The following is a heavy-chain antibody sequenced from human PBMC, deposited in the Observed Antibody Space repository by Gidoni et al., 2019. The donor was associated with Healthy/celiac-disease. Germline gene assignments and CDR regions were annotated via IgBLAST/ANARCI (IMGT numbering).Heavy chain of an antibody. J-gene: IGHJ6*02. Sequence: EVQLVESGGGLVQPGGSLRLSCAAFGFTFSSYSMNWVRQAPGKGLEWVSYISSSSSPIYYADSVKGRFTISRDNAKNSLYLQMNSLRAEDTAVYYCARDARTTHYYYYGMDVWGQGTTVTVSS. CDR1: GFTFSSYS. V-gene: IGHV3-48*04. CDR3: ARDARTTHYYYYGMDV. CDR2: ISSSSSPI.